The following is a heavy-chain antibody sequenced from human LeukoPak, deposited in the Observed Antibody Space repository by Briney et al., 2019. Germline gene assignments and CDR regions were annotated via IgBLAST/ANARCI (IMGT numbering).Heavy chain of an antibody. V-gene: IGHV3-30-3*01. CDR2: ISYDGSNK. CDR3: ARDMGSYAPSRTFDY. J-gene: IGHJ4*02. CDR1: GFTFSSYA. Sequence: GGSLRLSCAASGFTFSSYAMHWVRQAPGKGLEWVAVISYDGSNKYYADSVKGRFTISRDNSKNTLYLQMNSLRAEDTAVYYCARDMGSYAPSRTFDYWGQGTLVTVSS. D-gene: IGHD1-26*01.